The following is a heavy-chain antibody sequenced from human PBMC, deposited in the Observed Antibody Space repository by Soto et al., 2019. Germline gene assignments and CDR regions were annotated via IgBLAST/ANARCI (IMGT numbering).Heavy chain of an antibody. CDR2: ISDSGGST. D-gene: IGHD3-10*01. CDR1: GFSVRSNA. V-gene: IGHV3-23*01. J-gene: IGHJ4*02. Sequence: PGGSLRLSCEASGFSVRSNAMTGVRQAPGKGLEWVSAISDSGGSTYYADSVAGRFTISRDNSRHTLYLQMNSLRAEDTAIYYCAKALGRDFSDFASWGQGTQVTVSS. CDR3: AKALGRDFSDFAS.